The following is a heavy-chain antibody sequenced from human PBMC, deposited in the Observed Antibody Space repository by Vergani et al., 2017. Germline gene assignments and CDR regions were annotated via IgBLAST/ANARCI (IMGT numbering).Heavy chain of an antibody. D-gene: IGHD6-6*01. CDR1: GYSISSGYY. CDR2: IYHSGST. CDR3: ARGKYSTYYYYYYYMDV. V-gene: IGHV4-38-2*01. J-gene: IGHJ6*03. Sequence: QVQLQESGPGLVKPSETLSLTCAVSGYSISSGYYWGWIRQPPGKGLEWIGSIYHSGSTYYKPSLKSRVTISVDTSKNQFSLKLSSVTAADTAVYYCARGKYSTYYYYYYYMDVWGKGTTVTVSS.